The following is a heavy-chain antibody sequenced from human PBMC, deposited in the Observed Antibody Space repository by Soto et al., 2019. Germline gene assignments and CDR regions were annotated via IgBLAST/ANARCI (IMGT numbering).Heavy chain of an antibody. CDR1: GFTFSTDS. Sequence: GGSLRLSCAASGFTFSTDSMNWVRQAPGKGLEWVSYISSSSSTIFYTDSVKGRFTISRDNAKNSLYLQMNSLRDEDTAVYYCAREGVYYYYGMDVWGQGTTVTVSS. CDR3: AREGVYYYYGMDV. V-gene: IGHV3-48*02. CDR2: ISSSSSTI. J-gene: IGHJ6*02. D-gene: IGHD3-16*01.